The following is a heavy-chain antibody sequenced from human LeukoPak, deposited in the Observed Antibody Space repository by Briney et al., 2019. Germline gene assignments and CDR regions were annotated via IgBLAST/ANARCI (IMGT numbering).Heavy chain of an antibody. V-gene: IGHV4-39*07. CDR1: GGSISSSSYY. J-gene: IGHJ4*02. Sequence: SETLSRTCTVSGGSISSSSYYWGWIRQPPGKGLEWIGSIYYSGSTNYNPSLKSRVTISADTSKNQSSLKLSSVTAADTAVYYCATSRAPKYYFDYWGQGTLVTVSS. CDR3: ATSRAPKYYFDY. CDR2: IYYSGST. D-gene: IGHD2-2*01.